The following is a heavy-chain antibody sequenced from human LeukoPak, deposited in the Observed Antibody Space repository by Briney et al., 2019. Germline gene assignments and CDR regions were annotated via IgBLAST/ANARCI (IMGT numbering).Heavy chain of an antibody. Sequence: PGGSLRLSCAASGFTFGTYAMSGARQAPGKGLEWVSAIIGSGGSTYYADSVKGRFTISRDNSKNTLYLQMNSLRAEDTAVYYCAKEDRSSGSRGDYFDYWGQGTLVTVSS. CDR1: GFTFGTYA. J-gene: IGHJ4*02. V-gene: IGHV3-23*01. CDR2: IIGSGGST. D-gene: IGHD1-26*01. CDR3: AKEDRSSGSRGDYFDY.